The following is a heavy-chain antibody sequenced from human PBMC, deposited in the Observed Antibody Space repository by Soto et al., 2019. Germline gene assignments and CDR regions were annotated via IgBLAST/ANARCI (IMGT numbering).Heavy chain of an antibody. V-gene: IGHV4-30-2*01. D-gene: IGHD2-15*01. CDR1: GGSISSGGYS. J-gene: IGHJ6*02. CDR2: IYHSGST. CDR3: ARGYCSGGSCYGYGMDV. Sequence: SETLSLTCAVSGGSISSGGYSWSWIRQPPGKGLEWIGYIYHSGSTYYNPSLKSGVTISVDRSKNQFSLKLSSVTAADTAVYYCARGYCSGGSCYGYGMDVWGQGTTVTVSS.